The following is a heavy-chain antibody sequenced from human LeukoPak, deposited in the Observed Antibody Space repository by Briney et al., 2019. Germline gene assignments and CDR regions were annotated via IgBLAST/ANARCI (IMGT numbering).Heavy chain of an antibody. J-gene: IGHJ4*02. CDR1: GGSFSGYY. CDR2: INHSGST. CDR3: ARMGAIAGASANPDH. V-gene: IGHV4-34*01. Sequence: PSETLSLTCAVYGGSFSGYYWSWIRQPPGKGLEWIGDINHSGSTNYNPSLKSRVTISVDTSKNQFSLRLSSVTAADTAVYYCARMGAIAGASANPDHWGQGTLVTVSS. D-gene: IGHD4/OR15-4a*01.